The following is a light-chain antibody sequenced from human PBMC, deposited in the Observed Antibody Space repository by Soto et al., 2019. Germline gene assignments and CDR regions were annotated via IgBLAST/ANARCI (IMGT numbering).Light chain of an antibody. CDR3: QTWGTGIRV. CDR2: LNSDGSH. Sequence: QSVLTQSPSASASLGASVKLTCTLNSGHSSYAIAWHQQQPEKGPRYLMKLNSDGSHYKGDGIPDRFSGSSSGAERYLTTSSLQSEDEADYYCQTWGTGIRVFGGGTKLTVL. CDR1: SGHSSYA. J-gene: IGLJ3*02. V-gene: IGLV4-69*01.